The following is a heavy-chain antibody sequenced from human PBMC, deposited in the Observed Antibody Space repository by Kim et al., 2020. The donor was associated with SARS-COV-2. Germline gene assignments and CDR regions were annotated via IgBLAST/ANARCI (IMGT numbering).Heavy chain of an antibody. J-gene: IGHJ2*01. CDR1: GGTFSSYA. CDR3: ARDGGQRWLQYWYFDL. Sequence: SVKVSCKASGGTFSSYAISWVRQAPGQGLEWMGGIIPIFGTANYAQKFQGRVTITADESTSTAYMELSSLRSEDTAVYYCARDGGQRWLQYWYFDLWGRGTLVTVSS. V-gene: IGHV1-69*13. CDR2: IIPIFGTA. D-gene: IGHD5-12*01.